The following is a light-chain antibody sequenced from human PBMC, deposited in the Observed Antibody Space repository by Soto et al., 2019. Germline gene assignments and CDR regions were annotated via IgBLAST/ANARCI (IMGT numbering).Light chain of an antibody. CDR3: QQYHSYWT. J-gene: IGKJ1*01. Sequence: DIQMTQSPSTLSGSVGDRVTITCRASQTISSWLAWYQQKPGKAPKLLIYTASTLKSGVPSRFSGSGSGTEFTLTISSLQPDDFATYYCQQYHSYWTFGQGTKVE. CDR2: TAS. V-gene: IGKV1-5*03. CDR1: QTISSW.